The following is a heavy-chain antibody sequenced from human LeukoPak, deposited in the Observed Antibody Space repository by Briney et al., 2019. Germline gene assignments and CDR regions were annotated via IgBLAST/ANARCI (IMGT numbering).Heavy chain of an antibody. CDR3: ARHLYHDY. Sequence: GRSLRLSCAASGFTVSSNYMSWVRQAPGKGLEWVSIIHSGGSTYYADSVKGRFTISRDNSKNTLYLQMNSLRAEDTAVYYCARHLYHDYWGQGTLVTVSS. J-gene: IGHJ4*02. V-gene: IGHV3-66*04. D-gene: IGHD2-2*01. CDR1: GFTVSSNY. CDR2: IHSGGST.